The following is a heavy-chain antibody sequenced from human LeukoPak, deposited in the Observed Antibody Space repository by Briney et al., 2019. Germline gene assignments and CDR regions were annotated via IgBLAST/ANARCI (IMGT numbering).Heavy chain of an antibody. CDR2: IGGGDT. CDR3: AKDGQSFNSMWDYLDS. V-gene: IGHV3-23*01. Sequence: GGSLRLSCAASGFDFSTYAMSWVRQAPGKGLEWVSGIGGGDTHYADSVKGRFTISRDSSKSTVELHMSSLRVEDTAVYYCAKDGQSFNSMWDYLDSWGRGTLVTVSS. CDR1: GFDFSTYA. J-gene: IGHJ4*02. D-gene: IGHD1-26*01.